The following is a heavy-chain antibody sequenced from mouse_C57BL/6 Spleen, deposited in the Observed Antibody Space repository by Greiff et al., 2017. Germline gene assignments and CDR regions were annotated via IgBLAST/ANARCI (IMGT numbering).Heavy chain of an antibody. V-gene: IGHV3-6*01. Sequence: EVHLVESGPGLVKPSQSLSLTCSVTGYSITSGYYWNWIRQFPGNNLEWMGYISYDGSNNYNPSLKNRISFTRDTSKNQFFLKFNSVTTEDTATYYCAREDGNYLDYWGQGTTLTVSS. CDR1: GYSITSGYY. CDR3: AREDGNYLDY. CDR2: ISYDGSN. J-gene: IGHJ2*01. D-gene: IGHD2-1*01.